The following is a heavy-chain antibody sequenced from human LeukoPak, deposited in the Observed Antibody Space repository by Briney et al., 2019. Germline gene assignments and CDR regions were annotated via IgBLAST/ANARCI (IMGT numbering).Heavy chain of an antibody. V-gene: IGHV5-51*01. D-gene: IGHD3-10*01. J-gene: IGHJ4*02. Sequence: GESLKISCKISGYTLTNNWIGWVRQVPGKGLEWMGLIYPGYSDSKYSPSFQGQVPLSVDASISTAYLQLTGLRASDTAIYYCATLLIRGNTEDYWGQGTLVTVSS. CDR1: GYTLTNNW. CDR2: IYPGYSDS. CDR3: ATLLIRGNTEDY.